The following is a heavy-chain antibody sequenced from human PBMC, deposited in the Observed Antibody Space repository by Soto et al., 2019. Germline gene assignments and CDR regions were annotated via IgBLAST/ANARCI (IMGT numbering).Heavy chain of an antibody. D-gene: IGHD2-2*02. V-gene: IGHV3-30*18. CDR3: AKDLGHCSSTSCYTGAFDI. J-gene: IGHJ3*02. Sequence: QVQLVESGGGVVQPGRSLRLSCAASGFTFSSYGMHWVRQAPGKGLEWVAVISYDGSNKYYADSVKGRFTISRDNSKNTLYLQMNSLRAEYTAVYYCAKDLGHCSSTSCYTGAFDIWGQGTMVTVSS. CDR2: ISYDGSNK. CDR1: GFTFSSYG.